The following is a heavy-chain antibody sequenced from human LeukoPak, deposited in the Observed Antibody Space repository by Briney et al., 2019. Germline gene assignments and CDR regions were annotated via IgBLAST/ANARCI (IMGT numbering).Heavy chain of an antibody. J-gene: IGHJ1*01. CDR3: AGNDYGDWGYFQH. D-gene: IGHD4-17*01. Sequence: ASVKVSCKASGYTFTGYYMHWVRQAPGQGLEWMGWINPNSGGTNYAQKFQGRVTMTRDTSISTAYMKLSRLRSDDTAVYYCAGNDYGDWGYFQHWGQGTLVTVSS. V-gene: IGHV1-2*02. CDR2: INPNSGGT. CDR1: GYTFTGYY.